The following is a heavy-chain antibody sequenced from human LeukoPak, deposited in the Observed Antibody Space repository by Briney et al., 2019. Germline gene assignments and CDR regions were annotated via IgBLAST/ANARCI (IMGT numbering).Heavy chain of an antibody. D-gene: IGHD3-10*01. CDR1: WISLSTSGVG. J-gene: IGHJ5*02. Sequence: SGPTLVKPTQTLTLTSTFFWISLSTSGVGAGWIRQPPGKALEWLALIYWDDDKRYSPSLKSRLTITKDTSKNQVVLTMTNMDPVDTATYYCAHIQYMVRGAPYWTDPGSEGTLVTVSS. CDR3: AHIQYMVRGAPYWTDP. CDR2: IYWDDDK. V-gene: IGHV2-5*02.